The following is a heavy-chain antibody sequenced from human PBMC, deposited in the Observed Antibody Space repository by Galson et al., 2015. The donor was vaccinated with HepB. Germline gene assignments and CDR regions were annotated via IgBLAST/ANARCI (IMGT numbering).Heavy chain of an antibody. CDR3: AKVYGYFHC. Sequence: SLRLSCAASGFAFDTYAMSWVRQAPGRGLEWISGISGDGDSTYYADSVKGRFTVSRDKSNNMLYLQMNSLRAEDAGLYFCAKVYGYFHCWGQGILVTVSS. V-gene: IGHV3-23*01. J-gene: IGHJ4*02. D-gene: IGHD5-24*01. CDR2: ISGDGDST. CDR1: GFAFDTYA.